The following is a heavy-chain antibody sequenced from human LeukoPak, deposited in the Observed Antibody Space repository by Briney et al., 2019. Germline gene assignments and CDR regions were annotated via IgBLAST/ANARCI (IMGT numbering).Heavy chain of an antibody. CDR3: ARLPTFQRDVYNNAWYETQPVWFDP. J-gene: IGHJ5*02. V-gene: IGHV4-39*01. CDR1: GGSNSSSDYY. Sequence: SETLSLTCTVSGGSNSSSDYYWGWIRQPPGKGLEWIGSIFYSGSTYYSPSLKSRVTISVDTSKNQFSLKLRSVTAADTAVYYCARLPTFQRDVYNNAWYETQPVWFDPWGQGTLVTVSS. CDR2: IFYSGST. D-gene: IGHD6-13*01.